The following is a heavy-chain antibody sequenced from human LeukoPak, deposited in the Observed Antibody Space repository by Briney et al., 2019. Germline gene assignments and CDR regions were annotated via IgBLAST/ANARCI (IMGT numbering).Heavy chain of an antibody. J-gene: IGHJ4*02. CDR3: TTGLWFGEFIWAFDY. CDR1: GFTFSNAW. Sequence: GGSLRLSCAASGFTFSNAWMSWVRQAPGKGLEWVGRIKSKTAGGTTDYAAPVKGRFTISRDDSKNTLYLQMNSLKTEDTAVYYCTTGLWFGEFIWAFDYWGQGTLVTVSS. D-gene: IGHD3-10*01. V-gene: IGHV3-15*01. CDR2: IKSKTAGGTT.